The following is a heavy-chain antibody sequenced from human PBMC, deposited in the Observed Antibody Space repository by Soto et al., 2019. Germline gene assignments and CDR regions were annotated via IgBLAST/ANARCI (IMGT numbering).Heavy chain of an antibody. Sequence: GSLRLSCAASGFTFYSYGLTWVRQAPGKGLEWVSGISGSGGSTHYADSVMGRFTISRDNSKNTLYLQMNSLRADGTAVYYCGRGRYNYFDYWGQGTLVTVS. V-gene: IGHV3-23*01. CDR1: GFTFYSYG. CDR3: GRGRYNYFDY. CDR2: ISGSGGST. D-gene: IGHD5-18*01. J-gene: IGHJ4*02.